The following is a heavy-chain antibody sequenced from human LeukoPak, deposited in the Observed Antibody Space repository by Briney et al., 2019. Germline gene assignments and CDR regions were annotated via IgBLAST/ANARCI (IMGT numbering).Heavy chain of an antibody. CDR2: ISSSSSYI. CDR1: GFTFSSYS. D-gene: IGHD6-19*01. Sequence: KPGESLRLSCVASGFTFSSYSMNWVRQAPGKGLEWVSSISSSSSYIYYADSVKGRFTISRDNAKNSLYLQMNSLRAEDTAVYYCARDASTGYSSGWYYFDYWGQGTLVTVSS. J-gene: IGHJ4*02. V-gene: IGHV3-21*01. CDR3: ARDASTGYSSGWYYFDY.